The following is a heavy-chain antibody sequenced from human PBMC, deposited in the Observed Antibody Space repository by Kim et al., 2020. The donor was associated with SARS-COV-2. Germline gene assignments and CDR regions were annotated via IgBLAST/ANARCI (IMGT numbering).Heavy chain of an antibody. J-gene: IGHJ4*02. D-gene: IGHD6-19*01. V-gene: IGHV4-30-2*04. CDR3: ARVGYSSGWSDFDY. Sequence: NPSLKSRVTISVDTSKNQFSLKLSSVTAADTAVYYCARVGYSSGWSDFDYWGQGTLVTVSS.